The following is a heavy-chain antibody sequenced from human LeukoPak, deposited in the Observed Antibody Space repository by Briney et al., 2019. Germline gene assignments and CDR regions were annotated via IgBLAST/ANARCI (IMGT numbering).Heavy chain of an antibody. Sequence: PGGSLRLSCADSQFTFNGSWMNWVRPAPGKGLEWVANMDPTGSQKRYVDSVRGRFTSSKDNPGASLYLDMHSLRAEDTAIYYCAIWTSGNYWGQGTLVTVSS. CDR2: MDPTGSQK. CDR3: AIWTSGNY. CDR1: QFTFNGSW. V-gene: IGHV3-7*01. D-gene: IGHD1-1*01. J-gene: IGHJ4*02.